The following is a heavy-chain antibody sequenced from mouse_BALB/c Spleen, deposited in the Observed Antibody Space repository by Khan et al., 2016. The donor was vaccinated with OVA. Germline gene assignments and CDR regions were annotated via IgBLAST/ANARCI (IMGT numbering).Heavy chain of an antibody. CDR1: GDSITSGY. Sequence: EVPLQESGPSLVKPSQTLSLTCSVTGDSITSGYWNWIRTFPGNKLEYMGYISYSGSTYYNPSLKSRISITRDTSKNQHYLQLNSMTTEDSATYYCAGTSYYGNYYFDYWGQGTTLTVSS. V-gene: IGHV3-8*02. CDR2: ISYSGST. J-gene: IGHJ2*01. CDR3: AGTSYYGNYYFDY. D-gene: IGHD2-10*01.